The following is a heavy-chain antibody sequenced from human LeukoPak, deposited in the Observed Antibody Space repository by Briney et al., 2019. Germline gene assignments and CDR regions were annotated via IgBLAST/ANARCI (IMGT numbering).Heavy chain of an antibody. CDR3: ARELYCSSTSCYRGVDY. J-gene: IGHJ4*02. D-gene: IGHD2-2*02. Sequence: GGSLRLSCAASGFTFSSYWMSWVRQAPGKGLEWVANIKQDGSEKYYVDSVKGRSTISRDNAKNSLYLQMNSLRAEDTAVYYCARELYCSSTSCYRGVDYWGQGTLVTVSS. V-gene: IGHV3-7*01. CDR1: GFTFSSYW. CDR2: IKQDGSEK.